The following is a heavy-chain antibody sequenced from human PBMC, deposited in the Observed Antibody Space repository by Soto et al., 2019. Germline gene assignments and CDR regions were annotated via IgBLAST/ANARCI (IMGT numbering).Heavy chain of an antibody. D-gene: IGHD3-10*01. CDR3: ARAPYGSGTKPYYFDY. V-gene: IGHV4-59*01. CDR1: GGSISSYY. CDR2: IYNSGST. Sequence: QVQLQESGPGLVKPSETLSLTYTVSGGSISSYYWSWIRQPPGKGLEWIGFIYNSGSTNYNPSLKSRVTISMDTSRNQFSLILSSVTAADTAVYYCARAPYGSGTKPYYFDYWGQGTLVTVSS. J-gene: IGHJ4*02.